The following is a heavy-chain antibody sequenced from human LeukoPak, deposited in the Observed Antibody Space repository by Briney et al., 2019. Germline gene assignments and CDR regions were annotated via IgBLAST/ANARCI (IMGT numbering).Heavy chain of an antibody. J-gene: IGHJ4*02. CDR1: GFTFSSYA. Sequence: PGGSLRLSCAASGFTFSSYAMSWVRQAPGKGLEWVSAISGSGGSTYYADSVKGRFTISRDNSKNTLYLQMNSLRAEDTAVYYCATIEMAGRNPPSDWGQGTLVTVSS. D-gene: IGHD5-24*01. CDR2: ISGSGGST. CDR3: ATIEMAGRNPPSD. V-gene: IGHV3-23*01.